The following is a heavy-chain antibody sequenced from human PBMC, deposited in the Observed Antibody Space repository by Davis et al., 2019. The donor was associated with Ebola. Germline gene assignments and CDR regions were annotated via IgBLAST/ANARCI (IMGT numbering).Heavy chain of an antibody. CDR1: GFTFNKYG. D-gene: IGHD6-6*01. V-gene: IGHV3-53*01. CDR2: IYTGDST. Sequence: GESLKISCAASGFTFNKYGIHWVRQAPGKGLDWVSVIYTGDSTYYADSVKGRFTISRDDSKNTVYLQMNSLRAEDTAVYYCAREDRGSSFGYWGQGTLVTVSS. J-gene: IGHJ4*02. CDR3: AREDRGSSFGY.